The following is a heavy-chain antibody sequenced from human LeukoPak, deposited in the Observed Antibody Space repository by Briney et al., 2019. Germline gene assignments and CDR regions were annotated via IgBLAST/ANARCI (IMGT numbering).Heavy chain of an antibody. V-gene: IGHV3-48*01. D-gene: IGHD2/OR15-2a*01. Sequence: GSLSLSCGASGITFSSYSMNWVRQAPGKGLEWVSYISSSGSTKYYADSVKGRFTISRDNARNSLYLQMNSLRAEDTAVYFCARGGLSIMGYWGQGTLVTVSS. CDR3: ARGGLSIMGY. CDR1: GITFSSYS. CDR2: ISSSGSTK. J-gene: IGHJ4*02.